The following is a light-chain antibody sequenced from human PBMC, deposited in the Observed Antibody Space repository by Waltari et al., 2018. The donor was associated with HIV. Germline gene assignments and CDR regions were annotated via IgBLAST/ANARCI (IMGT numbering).Light chain of an antibody. CDR3: EKYYTSPRT. Sequence: DIVMTQSPDSLAVSLGERATIDCKSSQSVFYGSNNRNHLAWYQQKVGQPPMLLIAWASTCGSGVPDRFSGRGSEADSAYTCSRLQAGNVAVYCCEKYYTSPRTFGQGTTVDI. CDR1: QSVFYGSNNRNH. CDR2: WAS. V-gene: IGKV4-1*01. J-gene: IGKJ1*01.